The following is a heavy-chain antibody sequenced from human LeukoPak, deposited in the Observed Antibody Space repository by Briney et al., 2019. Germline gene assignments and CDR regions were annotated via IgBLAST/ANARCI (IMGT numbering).Heavy chain of an antibody. V-gene: IGHV3-23*01. CDR3: AKPARTDYADY. CDR1: GFTFSSYA. D-gene: IGHD1-14*01. CDR2: ISGSGGST. Sequence: GRSLRLSCAASGFTFSSYAMNWVRQAPGKGLEWVSSISGSGGSTYYVDSVKGRFTISRDNSKNTLYLQMNSLRAEDTAVYYCAKPARTDYADYWGQGTLVTVSS. J-gene: IGHJ4*02.